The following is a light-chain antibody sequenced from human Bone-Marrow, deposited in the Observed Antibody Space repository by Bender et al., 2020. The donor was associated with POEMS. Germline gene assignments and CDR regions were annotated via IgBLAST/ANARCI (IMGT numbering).Light chain of an antibody. V-gene: IGLV1-44*01. CDR3: VAWDASLNGWV. Sequence: QSVLTQPHSVSGTPGQRVTISCSGSGSNIGGYPVNWYQQLPGTAPRLLIYTNNERPSGVPDRFSGSKSGTSASLAITGLQSDDEAIDICVAWDASLNGWVFGGGTKLTVL. J-gene: IGLJ3*02. CDR1: GSNIGGYP. CDR2: TNN.